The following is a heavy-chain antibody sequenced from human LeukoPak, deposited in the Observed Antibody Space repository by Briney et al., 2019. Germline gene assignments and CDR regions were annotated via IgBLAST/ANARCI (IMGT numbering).Heavy chain of an antibody. CDR2: ISSSGSTI. CDR1: GFSFSDYW. D-gene: IGHD2-8*01. J-gene: IGHJ6*03. V-gene: IGHV3-11*04. CDR3: AKDRCSNGIGCYYYYMDV. Sequence: GGSLRLSCAASGFSFSDYWMSWVRQAPGKGLEWVSYISSSGSTIYYADSVKGRFTISRDNAKNSLYLQMNSLRAEDTAVYYCAKDRCSNGIGCYYYYMDVWGKGTTVTISS.